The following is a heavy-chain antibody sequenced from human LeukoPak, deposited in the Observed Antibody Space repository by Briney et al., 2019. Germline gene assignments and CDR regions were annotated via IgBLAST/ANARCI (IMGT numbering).Heavy chain of an antibody. J-gene: IGHJ4*02. Sequence: SETLSLTCAVYGGSFSGYYWSWIRQPPGKGLEWIGEINHSGSTNYNPSLKSRVTISVDTSKNQFSLKLSSVTAADTAVYYCARGPLWFGELLHDYWGQGTLVTVSS. CDR3: ARGPLWFGELLHDY. V-gene: IGHV4-34*01. D-gene: IGHD3-10*01. CDR2: INHSGST. CDR1: GGSFSGYY.